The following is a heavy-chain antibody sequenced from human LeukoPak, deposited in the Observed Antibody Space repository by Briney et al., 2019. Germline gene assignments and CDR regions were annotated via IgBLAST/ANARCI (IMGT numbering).Heavy chain of an antibody. CDR3: ARGYYDSGSHIDAFDI. D-gene: IGHD3-10*01. J-gene: IGHJ3*02. CDR1: GGSISNYY. V-gene: IGHV4-59*01. CDR2: IYYSGST. Sequence: SETLSLTCTVSGGSISNYYWSWIRQPPGKGLDWIGYIYYSGSTNYNPSLTSRVTISVDTSKSQFSLKLSSVTAADTAVYYCARGYYDSGSHIDAFDIWGQGTMVTVSS.